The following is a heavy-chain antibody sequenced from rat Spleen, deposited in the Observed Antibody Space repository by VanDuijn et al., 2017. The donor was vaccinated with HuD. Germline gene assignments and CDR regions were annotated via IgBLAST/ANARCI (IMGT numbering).Heavy chain of an antibody. CDR2: IIYDGSNT. V-gene: IGHV5-7*01. D-gene: IGHD1-6*01. J-gene: IGHJ3*01. CDR3: ARESVYYGLGGFAY. CDR1: GFTFSDYY. Sequence: EVQLVKSDGGLVQPGRSLKLSCAASGFTFSDYYMAWVRQAPTKGLEWVATIIYDGSNTYYRDSVKGRFTISRDNAKSTLYLQMNSLRSEDTATYYCARESVYYGLGGFAYWGQGTLVTVSS.